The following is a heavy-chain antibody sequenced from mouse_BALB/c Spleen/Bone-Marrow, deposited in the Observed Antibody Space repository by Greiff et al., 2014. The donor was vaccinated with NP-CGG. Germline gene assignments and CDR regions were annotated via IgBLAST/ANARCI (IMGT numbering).Heavy chain of an antibody. CDR1: GYTFTSYW. Sequence: QVQLQQSGAELARPGASVKLSCKASGYTFTSYWMQWVKQRPGQGLEWIGAIYPGDGDTRYTQKFKGKATLTADKSSSTAHMQLSSLASEDSAVYYCARFYGYDGMDYWGQGTSVTVSS. CDR3: ARFYGYDGMDY. D-gene: IGHD2-2*01. CDR2: IYPGDGDT. J-gene: IGHJ4*01. V-gene: IGHV1-87*01.